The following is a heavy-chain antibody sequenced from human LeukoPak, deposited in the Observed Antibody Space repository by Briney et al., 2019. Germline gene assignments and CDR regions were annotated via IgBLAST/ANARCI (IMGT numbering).Heavy chain of an antibody. Sequence: PGGSLRLSCAASGFTFSNYGMHWVRQAPGKGLEWVAVIWYDGSNKYCADSVKGRFTISRDDSKNMLYLQMSSLGAEDTAVYYCARYYSNSLDYWGQGTLVTVSS. V-gene: IGHV3-33*01. CDR3: ARYYSNSLDY. CDR2: IWYDGSNK. J-gene: IGHJ4*02. CDR1: GFTFSNYG. D-gene: IGHD4-11*01.